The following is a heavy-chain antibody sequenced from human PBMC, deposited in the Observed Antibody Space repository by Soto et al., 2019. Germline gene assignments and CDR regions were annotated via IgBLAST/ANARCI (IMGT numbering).Heavy chain of an antibody. V-gene: IGHV1-18*01. D-gene: IGHD3-16*01. Sequence: QVQLVQSGAEVKNPGASLKVSCKASGYTFTSYGIGWARQAPGQGLEWMGRINTDNGNTNYAQNVQGRVTLTTDTSTSTAYMELRSLRSNDTAIYYCAMVDVYVTPSPQDVWGQGTTVIVSS. CDR3: AMVDVYVTPSPQDV. CDR2: INTDNGNT. J-gene: IGHJ6*02. CDR1: GYTFTSYG.